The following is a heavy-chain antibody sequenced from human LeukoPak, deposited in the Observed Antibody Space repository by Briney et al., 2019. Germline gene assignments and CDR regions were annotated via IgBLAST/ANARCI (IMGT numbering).Heavy chain of an antibody. Sequence: ASVKVSCKASGYTFTSYYMHWVRQAPGQGLEWMGIINPSGGSTSYAQKFQGRVTMTRDTSTSTVYMELSSLRSEDTAVYYCAGDRIVGATNYYYYGMDVWGQATTVTVSS. J-gene: IGHJ6*02. CDR1: GYTFTSYY. CDR2: INPSGGST. CDR3: AGDRIVGATNYYYYGMDV. V-gene: IGHV1-46*01. D-gene: IGHD1-26*01.